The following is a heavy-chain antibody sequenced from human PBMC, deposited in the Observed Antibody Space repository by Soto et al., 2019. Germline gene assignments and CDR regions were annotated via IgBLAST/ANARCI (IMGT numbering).Heavy chain of an antibody. CDR2: INPATGAA. J-gene: IGHJ3*02. V-gene: IGHV1-2*02. Sequence: QLHLVQSGAVVKKPGASVTVSCSASGYPVTAYYMHWVRQAPGRGLEWMGGINPATGAAKYTQTFRGRVTMTRDTSTSTVFMELSGLTSEATAAFYCARGGGVGVAGSAAFDMWGQGTLVTVSS. CDR3: ARGGGVGVAGSAAFDM. D-gene: IGHD3-3*01. CDR1: GYPVTAYY.